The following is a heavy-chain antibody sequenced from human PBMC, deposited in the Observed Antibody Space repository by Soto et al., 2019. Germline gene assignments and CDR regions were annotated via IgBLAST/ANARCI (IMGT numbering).Heavy chain of an antibody. V-gene: IGHV4-30-2*01. CDR2: IYYSGTT. CDR1: NGSVSSGTYS. Sequence: SETLSLTCTVSNGSVSSGTYSWSWVRQPPGKGLEWIGYIYYSGTTYYTPSLKSRLTMSMDRANDHFSLNLTSVTAAGTAVYFCARGHYYYGMDVWGQGITVTAP. CDR3: ARGHYYYGMDV. J-gene: IGHJ6*02.